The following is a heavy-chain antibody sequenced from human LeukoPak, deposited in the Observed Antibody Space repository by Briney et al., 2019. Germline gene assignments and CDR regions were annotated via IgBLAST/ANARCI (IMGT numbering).Heavy chain of an antibody. Sequence: SETLSLTSAVSGYSISSGYYWGWIRQPPGKGLEWIGSIYHSGSTYYNPSLKSRVTISVDTSKNQFSLKLSSVTAADTAVYYCARHRSLDRGTTVLDYWGQGTLVTVSS. CDR1: GYSISSGYY. CDR2: IYHSGST. D-gene: IGHD1-7*01. V-gene: IGHV4-38-2*01. CDR3: ARHRSLDRGTTVLDY. J-gene: IGHJ4*02.